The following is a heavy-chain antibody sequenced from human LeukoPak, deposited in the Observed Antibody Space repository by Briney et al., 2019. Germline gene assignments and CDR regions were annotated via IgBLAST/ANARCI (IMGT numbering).Heavy chain of an antibody. CDR1: GFTFSSYD. V-gene: IGHV4-39*01. J-gene: IGHJ4*02. Sequence: PGGSLRLSCAASGFTFSSYDMNWVRQAPGKGLEWIGSIYYSGSTYYNPSLKSRVTISVDTSKNQFSLKLSSVTAADTAVYYCARQERYCSNGVCLKHFDYWGQGTLVTVSS. CDR3: ARQERYCSNGVCLKHFDY. CDR2: IYYSGST. D-gene: IGHD2-8*01.